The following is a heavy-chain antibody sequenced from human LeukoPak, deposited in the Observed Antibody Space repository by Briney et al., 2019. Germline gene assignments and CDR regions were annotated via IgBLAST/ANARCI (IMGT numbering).Heavy chain of an antibody. CDR2: INSDGSST. V-gene: IGHV3-74*01. Sequence: GGSLRLSCAASGFTFSSYWMHWVRQAPEKGLVWVSRINSDGSSTSYADSVKGRFTTSRGNAKNTLYLQMNSLRAEDTAGYYCARDLGYDSNYWGQGTLVTVSS. D-gene: IGHD3-22*01. J-gene: IGHJ4*02. CDR3: ARDLGYDSNY. CDR1: GFTFSSYW.